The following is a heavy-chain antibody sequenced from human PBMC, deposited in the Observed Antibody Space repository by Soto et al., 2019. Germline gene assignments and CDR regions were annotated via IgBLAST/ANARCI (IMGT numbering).Heavy chain of an antibody. CDR2: ISDSGST. Sequence: EVQLLESGGGLVQPGGSLRLSCAASGFSFNNYAMNWVRQAPGQGLEWVSTISDSGSTYYADSVKGRFTISRDNSKNTLYLQMKSLRAEDTAVYFCAKDVGGHYCTPSSCLYFFHSSGRGTLVTVSS. V-gene: IGHV3-23*01. CDR3: AKDVGGHYCTPSSCLYFFHS. J-gene: IGHJ4*02. CDR1: GFSFNNYA. D-gene: IGHD2-8*01.